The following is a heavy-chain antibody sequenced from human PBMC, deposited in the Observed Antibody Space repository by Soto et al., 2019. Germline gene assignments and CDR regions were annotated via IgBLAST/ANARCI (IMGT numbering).Heavy chain of an antibody. J-gene: IGHJ4*02. CDR1: AFSLTTSGVG. CDR3: ARYIRWLVPISIYFDH. V-gene: IGHV2-5*02. D-gene: IGHD6-19*01. Sequence: QITLKESGPPLVKPTQTLTLTCTFSAFSLTTSGVGVGWIRQPPGKALEWLALIYWDDDKRYSPSLKSRLTINKDTSKNQVVLIMTNLDPMDTATYYCARYIRWLVPISIYFDHWGQGTLVTVSS. CDR2: IYWDDDK.